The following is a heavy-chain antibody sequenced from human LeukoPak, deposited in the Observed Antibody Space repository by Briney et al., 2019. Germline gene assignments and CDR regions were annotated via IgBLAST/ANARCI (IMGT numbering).Heavy chain of an antibody. J-gene: IGHJ6*03. CDR1: GFTFSSYT. CDR3: ASDSSSSPAYYHYYMDA. CDR2: ITTASSYI. Sequence: GGSLRLSCAASGFTFSSYTMNWVRQAPGKGLEWVSSITTASSYIYYADSVKGRFTISRDNAKSSLFLQMNSLRAEDTGVYYCASDSSSSPAYYHYYMDAWGKGTTVTVSS. V-gene: IGHV3-21*01. D-gene: IGHD6-13*01.